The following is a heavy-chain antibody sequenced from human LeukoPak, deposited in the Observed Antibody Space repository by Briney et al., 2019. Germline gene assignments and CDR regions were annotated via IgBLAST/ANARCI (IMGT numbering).Heavy chain of an antibody. CDR2: IYSGGNT. J-gene: IGHJ4*02. CDR1: GFTVSSNY. Sequence: GGSLRLSCAASGFTVSSNYMSWVRQAPGKGLEWVSVIYSGGNTYYADSVKGRFTISRDNSKNTLYLQMNSLRAEDTAVYYCARDPFTISGLEGGYWGQGTLVTVSS. D-gene: IGHD3-3*01. CDR3: ARDPFTISGLEGGY. V-gene: IGHV3-66*02.